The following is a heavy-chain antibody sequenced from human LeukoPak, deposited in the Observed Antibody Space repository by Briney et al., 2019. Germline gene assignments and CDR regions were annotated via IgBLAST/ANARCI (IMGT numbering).Heavy chain of an antibody. J-gene: IGHJ4*02. V-gene: IGHV4-34*01. Sequence: SETLSLTCAVYGGPFSGYYWSWIRQPPGKGLEWIGEINHSGSTNYNPSLKSRVTISVDTSKNQFSLKLSSVTAADTAVYYCARGGLTPLDYFDYWGQGTLVTVSS. CDR3: ARGGLTPLDYFDY. CDR1: GGPFSGYY. D-gene: IGHD3/OR15-3a*01. CDR2: INHSGST.